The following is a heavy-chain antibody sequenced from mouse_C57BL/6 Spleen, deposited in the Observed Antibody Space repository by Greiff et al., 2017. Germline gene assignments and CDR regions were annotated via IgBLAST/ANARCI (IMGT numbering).Heavy chain of an antibody. Sequence: QVQLQQPGAELVRPGTSVKLSCKASGYTFTSYWMHWVKQRPGQGLEWIGVIDPSDSYTNYNQKFKGKATLTVDTSSSTAYMQLSSLTSGDSAVYYCAKSTPVEGFAYWGQGTLVTVSA. J-gene: IGHJ3*01. CDR2: IDPSDSYT. CDR3: AKSTPVEGFAY. D-gene: IGHD1-1*01. V-gene: IGHV1-59*01. CDR1: GYTFTSYW.